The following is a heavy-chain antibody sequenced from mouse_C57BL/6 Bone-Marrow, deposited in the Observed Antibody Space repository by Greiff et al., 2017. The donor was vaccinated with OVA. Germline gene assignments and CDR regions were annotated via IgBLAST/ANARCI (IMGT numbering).Heavy chain of an antibody. CDR3: ARDGSSYRDWFAY. CDR2: IDPSDSFT. CDR1: GYTFTSSW. J-gene: IGHJ3*01. V-gene: IGHV1-69*01. D-gene: IGHD1-1*01. Sequence: QVQLQQPGAELVLPGASVKLSCTASGYTFTSSWMHWVKQRPGPGLEWIGEIDPSDSFTKYNQKFKGKSTLTVDKSSSTAYMQLSSLTSEDSAVYYCARDGSSYRDWFAYWGQGTLVTVSA.